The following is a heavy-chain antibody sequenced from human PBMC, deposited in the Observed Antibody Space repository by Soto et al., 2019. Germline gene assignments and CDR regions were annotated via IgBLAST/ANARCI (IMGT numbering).Heavy chain of an antibody. CDR2: ISYDGSNK. Sequence: QVQLVESGGGVVQPGRSLRLSCAASGFTFSSYGMHWVRQAPGKGLEWVAVISYDGSNKYYADSVKGRFTISRDNSKNTLYLQMNSLRAEDTAVYYCAKDCGDYWCFDYGGQGTLVTVSS. CDR1: GFTFSSYG. CDR3: AKDCGDYWCFDY. V-gene: IGHV3-30*18. J-gene: IGHJ4*02. D-gene: IGHD4-17*01.